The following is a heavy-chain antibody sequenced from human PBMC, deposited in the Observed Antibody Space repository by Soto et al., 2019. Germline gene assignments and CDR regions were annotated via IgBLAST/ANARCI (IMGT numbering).Heavy chain of an antibody. Sequence: SETLSLTCTVSGGPVSSYYWSWIRQPAGKGLEWIGRFYTSGNTNYNPSLKSRVTMSLDTSKNQFSLKLSSVTAADTAVYFCASDSTGWFDPWGQGTRVT. V-gene: IGHV4-4*07. CDR2: FYTSGNT. CDR3: ASDSTGWFDP. J-gene: IGHJ5*02. D-gene: IGHD7-27*01. CDR1: GGPVSSYY.